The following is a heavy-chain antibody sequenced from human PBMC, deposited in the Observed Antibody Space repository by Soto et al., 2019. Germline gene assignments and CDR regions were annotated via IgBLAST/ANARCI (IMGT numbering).Heavy chain of an antibody. V-gene: IGHV3-33*08. J-gene: IGHJ6*02. Sequence: QVQLVESGGGVVQPGRSLRLSCAASGFTFSSYAMHWVRQAPGKGLEWVAVIWYDGSNKYYADSVKGRFTISRDNSKNTLYLQMNSLRAEDTAVYYCASQYYDFWSGYYRHYYYGMDVWGQGTTVTVSS. D-gene: IGHD3-3*01. CDR3: ASQYYDFWSGYYRHYYYGMDV. CDR2: IWYDGSNK. CDR1: GFTFSSYA.